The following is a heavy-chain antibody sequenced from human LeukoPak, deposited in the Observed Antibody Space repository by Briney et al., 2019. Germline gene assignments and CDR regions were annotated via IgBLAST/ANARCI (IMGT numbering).Heavy chain of an antibody. D-gene: IGHD5-24*01. Sequence: GGSLRLSCTASGFTFGDYGMSWVRQAPGKGLGWLGFIRSKAYGGTTEYAASVKGRFTISRDDSKSIAYLQMNSLETEDTAVYYCTRGWLQFDYWGQGTLVTVSS. CDR2: IRSKAYGGTT. J-gene: IGHJ4*02. CDR3: TRGWLQFDY. V-gene: IGHV3-49*04. CDR1: GFTFGDYG.